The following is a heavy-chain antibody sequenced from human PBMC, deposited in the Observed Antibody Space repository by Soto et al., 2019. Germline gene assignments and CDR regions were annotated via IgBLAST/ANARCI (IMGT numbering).Heavy chain of an antibody. CDR3: ARDSITIFGVAPGVPDV. CDR1: GYTFTSYG. J-gene: IGHJ6*04. Sequence: QVQLVQSGAEVKKPGASVKVSCKASGYTFTSYGISWVRQAPGQGLEWMGWISAYNGNTNYAQKLQGRVTMTTDTSTSTAYMELRSLRSDDTAVYYCARDSITIFGVAPGVPDVWGKGTTVTVSS. CDR2: ISAYNGNT. V-gene: IGHV1-18*01. D-gene: IGHD3-3*01.